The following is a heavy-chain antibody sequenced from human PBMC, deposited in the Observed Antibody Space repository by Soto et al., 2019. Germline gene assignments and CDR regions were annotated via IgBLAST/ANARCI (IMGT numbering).Heavy chain of an antibody. Sequence: SETLSLTCAVYGVSFSDLYCSWIRQPPGKGLEWIGEINHSGSTNYNPSLKSRVTISVDTSKNQLSLKLSSVTAADTAVYYCARLDSSGYYDYWGQGTLVTVSS. J-gene: IGHJ4*02. D-gene: IGHD3-22*01. CDR3: ARLDSSGYYDY. CDR1: GVSFSDLY. V-gene: IGHV4-34*01. CDR2: INHSGST.